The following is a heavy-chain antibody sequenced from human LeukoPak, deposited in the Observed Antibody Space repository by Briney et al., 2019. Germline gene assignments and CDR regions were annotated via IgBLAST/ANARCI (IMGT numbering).Heavy chain of an antibody. CDR1: GGSFSGYY. D-gene: IGHD1-26*01. CDR3: AREPLVGATYAFDI. CDR2: INHSGST. V-gene: IGHV4-34*01. Sequence: ETLSLTCAVYGGSFSGYYWSWIRQPPGKGLEWIGEINHSGSTNYNPSLKSRVTISVDTSKNQFSLKLSSVTAADTAVYYCAREPLVGATYAFDIWGQGTMVTVSS. J-gene: IGHJ3*02.